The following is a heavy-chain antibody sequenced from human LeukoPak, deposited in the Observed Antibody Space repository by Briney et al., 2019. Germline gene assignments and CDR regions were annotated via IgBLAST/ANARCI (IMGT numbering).Heavy chain of an antibody. CDR2: ISSSSSYI. D-gene: IGHD6-19*01. Sequence: GGSLRLSCAASGFTFSSYSMYWVRQAPGKGLEWVSSISSSSSYIYYADSVKGRFTISGDNAKNSLYLQMNSLRAEDTAVYYCAILGIAVAGTGYWGQGTLVTVSS. V-gene: IGHV3-21*01. CDR3: AILGIAVAGTGY. J-gene: IGHJ4*02. CDR1: GFTFSSYS.